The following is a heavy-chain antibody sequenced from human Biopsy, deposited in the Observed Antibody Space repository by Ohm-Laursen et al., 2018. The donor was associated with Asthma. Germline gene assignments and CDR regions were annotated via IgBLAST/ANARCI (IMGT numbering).Heavy chain of an antibody. CDR1: GGTFNTYV. CDR2: INSVFGTT. D-gene: IGHD2-2*01. CDR3: ARKAGSCISRTCYSLDF. Sequence: GASVKVSCKSLGGTFNTYVIGWVRQAPGQGLEWMGGINSVFGTTTYPQKFQDRVTITADDSTSTVYVELSSLRSEDTAVYYCARKAGSCISRTCYSLDFWGQGTLVTVPS. J-gene: IGHJ4*02. V-gene: IGHV1-69*13.